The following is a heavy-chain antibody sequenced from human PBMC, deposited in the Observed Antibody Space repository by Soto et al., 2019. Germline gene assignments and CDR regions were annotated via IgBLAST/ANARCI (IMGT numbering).Heavy chain of an antibody. CDR1: GGSISSYY. CDR2: IYYSGST. D-gene: IGHD1-1*01. J-gene: IGHJ4*02. V-gene: IGHV4-59*01. CDR3: ARVYDYYFEY. Sequence: SETLSLTCAVSGGSISSYYWSWIRQPPGKGLEWIGYIYYSGSTNYNPSLKSRVTISVDTSKNQFSLKLSSVTAADTAVYYCARVYDYYFEYWGQGTRVTVSS.